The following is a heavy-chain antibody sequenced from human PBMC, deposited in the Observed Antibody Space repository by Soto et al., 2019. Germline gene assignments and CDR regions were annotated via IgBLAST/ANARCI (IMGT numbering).Heavy chain of an antibody. D-gene: IGHD6-13*01. J-gene: IGHJ3*02. CDR2: INPSGGST. Sequence: GASVKVSCKASGYTFTSYYMHWVRQAPGQGLEWMGIINPSGGSTSYAQKFQGRVTMTRDTSTSTVYMELSSLRSEDTAVYYCASPIVRIAAAGTSVAFDIWGQGTMVTVSS. CDR3: ASPIVRIAAAGTSVAFDI. CDR1: GYTFTSYY. V-gene: IGHV1-46*01.